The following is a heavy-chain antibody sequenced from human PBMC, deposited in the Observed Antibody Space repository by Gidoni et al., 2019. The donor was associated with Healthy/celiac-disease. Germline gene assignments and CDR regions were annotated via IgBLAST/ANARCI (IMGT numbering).Heavy chain of an antibody. Sequence: QVQLVQSGAEVTKPGSSVKVSCKASGVTFSSYAISWVRQAPGQGLEWMGGIIPIFGTANYAQKFQGRVTITADESTSTAYMELSSLRSEDTAVYYCARRYYDSSGYSPFDYWGQGTLVTVSS. CDR2: IIPIFGTA. J-gene: IGHJ4*02. CDR3: ARRYYDSSGYSPFDY. V-gene: IGHV1-69*01. D-gene: IGHD3-22*01. CDR1: GVTFSSYA.